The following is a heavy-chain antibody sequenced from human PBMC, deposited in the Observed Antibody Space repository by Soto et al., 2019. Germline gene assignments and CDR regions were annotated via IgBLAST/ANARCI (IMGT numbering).Heavy chain of an antibody. CDR3: ARDGNLLCSSTSCYLDY. CDR2: ISAYNGNT. Sequence: QVQLVQSGAEVKKPGASVKVSCKASGYTFTSYGISWVRQAPGQGLEWMGWISAYNGNTNYAQKLQGRVTMTTDTSTSKAYMELRSLRSEDTAVYYCARDGNLLCSSTSCYLDYWGQGTLVTVSS. CDR1: GYTFTSYG. V-gene: IGHV1-18*01. J-gene: IGHJ4*02. D-gene: IGHD2-2*01.